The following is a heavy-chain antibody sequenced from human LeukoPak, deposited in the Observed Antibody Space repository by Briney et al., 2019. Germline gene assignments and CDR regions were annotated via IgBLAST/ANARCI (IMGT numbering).Heavy chain of an antibody. CDR1: GFTFSSYR. Sequence: GGSLRLSCAASGFTFSSYRMSWVRQAPGKGLEWISYISSSSSAIYYADSVKGRFTISRDNGQNSLYLQMNSLRAEDTAVYYCAKSRDAYNLFDSWGQGTLVTVSS. CDR2: ISSSSSAI. V-gene: IGHV3-48*01. CDR3: AKSRDAYNLFDS. D-gene: IGHD1-1*01. J-gene: IGHJ4*02.